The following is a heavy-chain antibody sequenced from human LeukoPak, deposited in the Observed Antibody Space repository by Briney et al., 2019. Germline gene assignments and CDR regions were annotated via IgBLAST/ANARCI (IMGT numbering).Heavy chain of an antibody. V-gene: IGHV4-34*01. D-gene: IGHD3-22*01. CDR3: ATSRPKTYYYDSSGYRRQYFQH. CDR1: GGSFSGYY. Sequence: SETLSLTCAVYGGSFSGYYWSWIRQPPGKGLEWIGEINHSGSTNYNPSLKSRVTISVDTSKNQFSLKLSSVTAADTAVYYCATSRPKTYYYDSSGYRRQYFQHWGQGTLATVSS. CDR2: INHSGST. J-gene: IGHJ1*01.